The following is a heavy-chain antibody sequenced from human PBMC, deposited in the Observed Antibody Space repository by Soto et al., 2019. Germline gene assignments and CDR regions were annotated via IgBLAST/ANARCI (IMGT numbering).Heavy chain of an antibody. D-gene: IGHD2-2*03. J-gene: IGHJ6*02. CDR3: ARLNGYCISTNCHGYYGMDV. CDR1: GGSVSSSSYS. V-gene: IGHV4-39*02. CDR2: IYSSENT. Sequence: QLQLQESGPGLVKPSEILSLTCTVSGGSVSSSSYSWGWIRQSPGQGLEWIGTIYSSENTYYNPSLLSRVTITVDTSKNAFSLKLSSVTAADTAVYYCARLNGYCISTNCHGYYGMDVWRQGTTVTVSS.